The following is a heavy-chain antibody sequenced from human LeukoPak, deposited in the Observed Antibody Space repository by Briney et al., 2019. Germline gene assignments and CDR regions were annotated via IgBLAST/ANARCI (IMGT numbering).Heavy chain of an antibody. CDR2: IYPGDSDT. CDR3: ARSTQWELLRYFDY. CDR1: GFSFTSYW. V-gene: IGHV5-51*01. J-gene: IGHJ4*02. D-gene: IGHD1-26*01. Sequence: GESLKISCKGSGFSFTSYWIGWVRQMPGKGLEWMGIIYPGDSDTRYSPSFQGQVTISADKSINTAYLQWSSLKASDTGLYYCARSTQWELLRYFDYWGRGTVVTVSS.